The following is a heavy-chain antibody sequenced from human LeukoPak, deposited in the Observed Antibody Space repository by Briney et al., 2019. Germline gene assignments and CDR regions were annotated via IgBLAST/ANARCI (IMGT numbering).Heavy chain of an antibody. V-gene: IGHV3-23*01. CDR3: AKGSLSNIAARLNY. Sequence: GGSLRLSCAASGFTFSSYAMSWVRQAPGKGLEWVSAISGSDGSTYYADSVKGRFTISRDNSKNTLYLQMNSLRAEDTAIYSCAKGSLSNIAARLNYWGQGTLVTVSS. CDR1: GFTFSSYA. D-gene: IGHD6-6*01. J-gene: IGHJ4*02. CDR2: ISGSDGST.